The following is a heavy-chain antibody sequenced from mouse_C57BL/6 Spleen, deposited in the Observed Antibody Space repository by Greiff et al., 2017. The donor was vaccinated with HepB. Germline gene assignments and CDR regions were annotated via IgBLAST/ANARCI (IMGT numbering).Heavy chain of an antibody. Sequence: QVQLQQPGAELVRPGSSVKLSCKASGYTFTSYWMDWVKQRPGQGLEWIGNIYPSDSETHYNQKFKDKATLTVDKSSSTAYMQLSSLTSEDSAVYYCARLGTTVGGDYYAMDYWGQGTSVTVSS. D-gene: IGHD1-1*01. CDR2: IYPSDSET. V-gene: IGHV1-61*01. CDR1: GYTFTSYW. J-gene: IGHJ4*01. CDR3: ARLGTTVGGDYYAMDY.